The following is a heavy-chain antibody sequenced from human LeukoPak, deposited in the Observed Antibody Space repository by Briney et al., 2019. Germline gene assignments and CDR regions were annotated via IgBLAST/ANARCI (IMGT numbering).Heavy chain of an antibody. Sequence: SETLSHTCTVSGGSISSYYWSWIRQPPGKGLEWIGYIYYSGSTNYNPSLKSRVTISVDTSKNQFSLKLSSVTAADTAVYYCARHPIRDYDFWSGYYSSWYFDLWGRGTLVTVSS. J-gene: IGHJ2*01. V-gene: IGHV4-59*01. CDR3: ARHPIRDYDFWSGYYSSWYFDL. D-gene: IGHD3-3*01. CDR1: GGSISSYY. CDR2: IYYSGST.